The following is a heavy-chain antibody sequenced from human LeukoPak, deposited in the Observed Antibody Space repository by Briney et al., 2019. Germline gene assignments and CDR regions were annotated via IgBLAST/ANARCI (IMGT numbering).Heavy chain of an antibody. D-gene: IGHD1-26*01. CDR2: IYYSGST. CDR1: GGSISSYY. Sequence: SETLSLTCIDAGGSISSYYWNWIRQPPGKGLEWLGFIYYSGSTNDNPSLKSRVTISVDTSKNQFSLKLSSVTAADTAVYYCARGNYYGYYFDYWSQGTLVAVSS. V-gene: IGHV4-59*01. CDR3: ARGNYYGYYFDY. J-gene: IGHJ4*02.